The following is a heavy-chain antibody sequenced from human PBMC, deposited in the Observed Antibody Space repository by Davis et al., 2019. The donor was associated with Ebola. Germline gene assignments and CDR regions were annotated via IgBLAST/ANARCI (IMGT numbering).Heavy chain of an antibody. V-gene: IGHV3-73*01. Sequence: GESLKISCAASGSTFSGSAMHWVRQASGKGLEWVGRIRSKANSYATAYAASVKGRFTISRDDSKNTAYLQMNSLKTEDTAVYYCTGNYGDYEDYWGQGTLVTVSS. D-gene: IGHD4-17*01. CDR1: GSTFSGSA. CDR3: TGNYGDYEDY. CDR2: IRSKANSYAT. J-gene: IGHJ4*02.